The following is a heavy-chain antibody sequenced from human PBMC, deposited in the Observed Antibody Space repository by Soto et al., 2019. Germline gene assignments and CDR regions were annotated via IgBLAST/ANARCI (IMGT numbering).Heavy chain of an antibody. V-gene: IGHV4-30-2*01. D-gene: IGHD6-19*01. J-gene: IGHJ4*02. CDR1: GGSISRGGYF. CDR3: ARAGGLGAVAADY. CDR2: IYHSGST. Sequence: QLQLQESGSGLVKPSQTLSLTCAVSGGSISRGGYFWSWMRQPPGEGLEWIGYIYHSGSTYYNPSLKSRVTISVDRSKNQFSLKLSSVTAADTAVYYCARAGGLGAVAADYWGQGTLVTVSS.